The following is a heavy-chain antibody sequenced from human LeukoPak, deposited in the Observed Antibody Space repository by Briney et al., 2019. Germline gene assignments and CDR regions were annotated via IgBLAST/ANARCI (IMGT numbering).Heavy chain of an antibody. CDR1: GFTFSSYE. V-gene: IGHV3-48*03. D-gene: IGHD5-18*01. J-gene: IGHJ4*02. CDR3: ASQVDTAMVTDGYYFDY. Sequence: GGSLRLSCAASGFTFSSYEVNWVRQAPGKGLEWVSYISSSGSTIYYADSVKGRFTFSRDNAKNSLYLQMNSLRAEDTAVYYCASQVDTAMVTDGYYFDYWGQGTLVTVSS. CDR2: ISSSGSTI.